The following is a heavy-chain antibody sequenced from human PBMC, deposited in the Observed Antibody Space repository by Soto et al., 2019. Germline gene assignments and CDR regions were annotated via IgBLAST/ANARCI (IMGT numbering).Heavy chain of an antibody. D-gene: IGHD2-21*02. Sequence: QVQLVQSGAEVKKPGSSVKVSCKASGGTFSSYAISWVRQAPGQGLVWMGGIIPIFGTATYAQKFQGRVTITADASTSTAYMELSSLRSENTAVYYCARAAYCGGYCCANFDYWGQGTLVTVSS. CDR3: ARAAYCGGYCCANFDY. V-gene: IGHV1-69*12. J-gene: IGHJ4*02. CDR1: GGTFSSYA. CDR2: IIPIFGTA.